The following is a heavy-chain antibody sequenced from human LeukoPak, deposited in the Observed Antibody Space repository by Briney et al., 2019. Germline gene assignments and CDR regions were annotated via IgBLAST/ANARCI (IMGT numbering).Heavy chain of an antibody. CDR2: IYPADSDA. Sequence: GESLKISCKGSGNTFTNYWIGWVRQMPGKGLEWMGIIYPADSDARYSPSFQGQVAISADMSITTAHLQWSSLKASDTAMYYCARLTTVAGMDVWGQGTTVTVSS. V-gene: IGHV5-51*01. CDR3: ARLTTVAGMDV. CDR1: GNTFTNYW. J-gene: IGHJ6*02. D-gene: IGHD4-23*01.